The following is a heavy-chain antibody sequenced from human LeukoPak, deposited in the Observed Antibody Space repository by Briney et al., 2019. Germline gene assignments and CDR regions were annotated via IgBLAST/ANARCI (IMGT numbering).Heavy chain of an antibody. J-gene: IGHJ4*02. CDR2: IYHSGST. CDR3: ARGVWLVY. Sequence: SETLSLTCTVSGYSISSGYYWGWIRQPPGKGLEWIGSIYHSGSTYYNPSLKSRVTISVDTSKNQFSLKLSSVTAADTAVYYCARGVWLVYWGQGTLVTVSS. V-gene: IGHV4-38-2*02. CDR1: GYSISSGYY. D-gene: IGHD6-19*01.